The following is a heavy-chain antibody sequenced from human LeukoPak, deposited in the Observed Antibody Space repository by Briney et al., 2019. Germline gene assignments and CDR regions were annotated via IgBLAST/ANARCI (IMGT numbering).Heavy chain of an antibody. D-gene: IGHD6-25*01. V-gene: IGHV3-7*01. Sequence: GGSLRLSCEDSGFTFRSYEMNWVRQAPGKGLEWVANIKQDGSEKYYVDSVKGRFTISRDNAKNSLYLQMNSLRAEDTAVYYCARDQIRGYAFDIWGQGTMVTVSS. J-gene: IGHJ3*02. CDR2: IKQDGSEK. CDR3: ARDQIRGYAFDI. CDR1: GFTFRSYE.